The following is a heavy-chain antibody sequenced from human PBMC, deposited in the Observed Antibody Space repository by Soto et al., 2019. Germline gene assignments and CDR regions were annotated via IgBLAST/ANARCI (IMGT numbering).Heavy chain of an antibody. CDR1: GFTFSSYS. Sequence: GGSLRLSCAASGFTFSSYSMNWVRQAPGKGLEWVSSISSSSSYIYYADSVKGRFTISRDNAKNSLYLQMNSLRAEDTAVYYCARDPDYSNYEFDYWGQGTLVTVSS. CDR2: ISSSSSYI. D-gene: IGHD4-4*01. V-gene: IGHV3-21*01. J-gene: IGHJ4*02. CDR3: ARDPDYSNYEFDY.